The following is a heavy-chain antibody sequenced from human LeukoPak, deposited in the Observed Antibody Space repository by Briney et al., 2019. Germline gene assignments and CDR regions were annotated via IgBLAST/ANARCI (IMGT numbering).Heavy chain of an antibody. J-gene: IGHJ5*02. Sequence: GASVKVSCKVSGYTLTELSMHWVRQAPGQGLEWMGIINPSGGSTSYAQKFQGRVTMTRDMSTSTVYMELSSLRSEDTAVYYCATTIVEYSSSSYRVWFDPWGQGTLVTVSS. CDR3: ATTIVEYSSSSYRVWFDP. V-gene: IGHV1-46*01. CDR1: GYTLTELS. CDR2: INPSGGST. D-gene: IGHD6-6*01.